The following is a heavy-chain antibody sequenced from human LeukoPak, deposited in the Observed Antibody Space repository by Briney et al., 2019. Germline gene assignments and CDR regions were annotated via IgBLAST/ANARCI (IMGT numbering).Heavy chain of an antibody. J-gene: IGHJ2*01. Sequence: GGSLRLSCAASGFTFSSYAMSWVRQAPGKGLEWVSAISGSGGSTYYADSVKGRFTISRDNSKNTLCLQMNSLRAEDTAVYYCAKRWGITGTTYFDLWGRGTLVTVSS. CDR2: ISGSGGST. CDR1: GFTFSSYA. V-gene: IGHV3-23*01. D-gene: IGHD1-20*01. CDR3: AKRWGITGTTYFDL.